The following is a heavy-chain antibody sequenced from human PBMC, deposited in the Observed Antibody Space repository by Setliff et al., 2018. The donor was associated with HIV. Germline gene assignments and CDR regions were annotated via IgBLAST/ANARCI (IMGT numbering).Heavy chain of an antibody. V-gene: IGHV3-23*01. Sequence: GALRLSCAASGFSFRSYAVSWVRQAPGKGLEWVSVISGSGDITYYRESVKGRFTVSRDNSKNTLYLQMNSLRAEDTAVYYCAKDHATSSWFTALLDYWGQGALVTVSS. D-gene: IGHD6-13*01. CDR2: ISGSGDIT. CDR3: AKDHATSSWFTALLDY. J-gene: IGHJ4*02. CDR1: GFSFRSYA.